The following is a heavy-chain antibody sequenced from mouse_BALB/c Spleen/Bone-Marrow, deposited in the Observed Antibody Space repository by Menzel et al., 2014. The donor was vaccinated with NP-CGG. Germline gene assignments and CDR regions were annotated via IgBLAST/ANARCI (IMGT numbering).Heavy chain of an antibody. Sequence: VQVVESRAELVRPGTSVKISCKASGYTFTNYWLSWVKQRPGHGLEWIGDIYPGGGYTNFNERFKGKATLTADTSSSTAYMQLSSLTSEDSAVYFCAREEYGNYDRFIDYWGQGTTLTVSS. V-gene: IGHV1-63*02. CDR1: GYTFTNYW. J-gene: IGHJ2*01. D-gene: IGHD2-10*02. CDR3: AREEYGNYDRFIDY. CDR2: IYPGGGYT.